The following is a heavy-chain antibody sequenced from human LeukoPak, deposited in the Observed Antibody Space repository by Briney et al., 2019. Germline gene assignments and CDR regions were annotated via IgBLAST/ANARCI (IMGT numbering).Heavy chain of an antibody. CDR3: AREALRRGSSSFDY. V-gene: IGHV3-33*01. CDR2: IWYDGSNK. D-gene: IGHD6-6*01. J-gene: IGHJ4*02. Sequence: GGSLRLSCAASGFTFSSYGMHWVRQAPGKGLEWVAVIWYDGSNKYYADSVKGQFTISRDNSKNTLYLQMNSLRAEDTAVYYCAREALRRGSSSFDYWGQGTLVTVSS. CDR1: GFTFSSYG.